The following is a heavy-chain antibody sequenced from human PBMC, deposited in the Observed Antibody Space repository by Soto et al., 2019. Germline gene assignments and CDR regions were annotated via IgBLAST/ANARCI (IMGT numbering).Heavy chain of an antibody. CDR3: ARAVGPFDY. V-gene: IGHV3-33*01. Sequence: QVQLVESGGGVVQSGRSLRLSCAASGFDFSTYGMHWVRQAPGKGLEWVAVIWYDGSNKYYADSVRGRFIISRDNSKSTLFLQLNSLRAEDTAVYYCARAVGPFDYWGQGTLVTVSS. D-gene: IGHD1-26*01. CDR2: IWYDGSNK. J-gene: IGHJ4*02. CDR1: GFDFSTYG.